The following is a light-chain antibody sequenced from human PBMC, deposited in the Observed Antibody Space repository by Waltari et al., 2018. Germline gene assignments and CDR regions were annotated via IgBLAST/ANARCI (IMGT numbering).Light chain of an antibody. CDR3: SSYTSSSTYVV. CDR2: GVS. J-gene: IGLJ2*01. Sequence: QSALTQPASVSGSPGQSITISCTGTSSDVGGHNYVSWYQQHPGKAPKRMISGVSNRPSGVFTRYSGSKSGNTASLTISGLQAEDEADYYCSSYTSSSTYVVFGGGTKLTVL. V-gene: IGLV2-14*01. CDR1: SSDVGGHNY.